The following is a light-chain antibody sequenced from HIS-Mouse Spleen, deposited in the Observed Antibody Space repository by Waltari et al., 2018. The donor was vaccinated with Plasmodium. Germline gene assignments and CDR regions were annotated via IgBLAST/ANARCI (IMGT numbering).Light chain of an antibody. CDR2: GAS. J-gene: IGKJ3*01. V-gene: IGKV3-15*01. CDR3: QQYNNYSFT. Sequence: EIVMTQSPATLSVSQGERATLPCRASQGVSSNLAWYQQKPGKAPRLLIYGASTRATGIPARFSGSGSGTDFTLTISSLQSEDFAVYYCQQYNNYSFTFGPGTKVDIK. CDR1: QGVSSN.